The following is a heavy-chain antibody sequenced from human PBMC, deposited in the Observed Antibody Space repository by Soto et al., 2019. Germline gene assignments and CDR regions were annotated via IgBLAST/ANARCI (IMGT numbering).Heavy chain of an antibody. J-gene: IGHJ5*02. CDR3: ARDLRTFAVADNWFDP. CDR1: GFTFSDYY. D-gene: IGHD6-19*01. V-gene: IGHV3-11*01. Sequence: QVQLVESGGGLVKPGGSLRLSCAASGFTFSDYYMSWIRQAPGKGLEWVSYISSSGSTIYYADSVKGRFTISRDNAKNSLYLQMNSLRAEDTTVYYCARDLRTFAVADNWFDPWGQGTLVTVSS. CDR2: ISSSGSTI.